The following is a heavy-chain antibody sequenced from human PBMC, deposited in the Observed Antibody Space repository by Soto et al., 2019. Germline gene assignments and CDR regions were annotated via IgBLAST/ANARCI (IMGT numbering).Heavy chain of an antibody. CDR1: GGSMSSYY. V-gene: IGHV4-4*07. J-gene: IGHJ5*02. CDR2: VYSRGGT. D-gene: IGHD3-3*01. Sequence: SETLSLTCTVSGGSMSSYYWTWIRQPAGKGLEWIGRVYSRGGTHYSPSLKSRVTISLDTSKNQFSLRLLSVTDADTAVYFCARGQRFSDWFDPWGQGTLVTVSS. CDR3: ARGQRFSDWFDP.